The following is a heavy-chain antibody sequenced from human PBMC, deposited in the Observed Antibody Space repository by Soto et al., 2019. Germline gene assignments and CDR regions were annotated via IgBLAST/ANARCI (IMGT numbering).Heavy chain of an antibody. Sequence: KPSETLSLTCAVYGGSFSGYYWSWIRQPPGKGLEWIGEINHSGSTNYNPSLKSRVTISVDTTKNQVSLKLSSVNAADTAVYYCATSITMVRGVSYYGMDVWGRGTTVTVAS. V-gene: IGHV4-34*01. CDR2: INHSGST. J-gene: IGHJ6*02. CDR1: GGSFSGYY. D-gene: IGHD3-10*01. CDR3: ATSITMVRGVSYYGMDV.